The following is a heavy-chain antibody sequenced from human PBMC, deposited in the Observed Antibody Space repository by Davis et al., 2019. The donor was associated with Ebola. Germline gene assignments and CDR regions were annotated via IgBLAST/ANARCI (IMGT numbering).Heavy chain of an antibody. V-gene: IGHV1-69*04. J-gene: IGHJ4*02. CDR1: GGTFSSYA. CDR3: ARDLRATGWCTNGVCYLDY. Sequence: SVKVSCKASGGTFSSYAISWVRQAPGQGLEWMGRIIPILGIANYAQKFQGRVTITADKSTSTAYMELSSLRSEDTAVYYCARDLRATGWCTNGVCYLDYWGQGTLVTVSS. CDR2: IIPILGIA. D-gene: IGHD2-8*01.